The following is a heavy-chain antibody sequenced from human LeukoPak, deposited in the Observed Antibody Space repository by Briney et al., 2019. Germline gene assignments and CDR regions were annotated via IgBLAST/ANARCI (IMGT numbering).Heavy chain of an antibody. J-gene: IGHJ4*02. CDR3: AKSCAKWELLGSVFDY. Sequence: GGSLRLSCAASGFTFSSYGMHWVRQAPGKGLEWAAFIWYDGSNKYYADSVKGRFTISRDNSKNTLYMQMNSLRADDTAVYYCAKSCAKWELLGSVFDYWGQGTLVTVSS. CDR1: GFTFSSYG. D-gene: IGHD1-26*01. CDR2: IWYDGSNK. V-gene: IGHV3-30*02.